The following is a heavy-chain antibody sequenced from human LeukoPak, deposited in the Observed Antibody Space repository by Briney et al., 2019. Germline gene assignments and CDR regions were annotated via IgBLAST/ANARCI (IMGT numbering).Heavy chain of an antibody. CDR1: GYTFISYA. V-gene: IGHV1-3*04. D-gene: IGHD2-15*01. Sequence: ASVKVSCKASGYTFISYALHWVRQAPGQSLEWMGWINTGNGIAKYSQNFQGRVTITRDTSASTVYMELSSLRAEDTAVYYCARGVVVVAATRHFDFWGQGTLVTVSS. J-gene: IGHJ4*02. CDR2: INTGNGIA. CDR3: ARGVVVVAATRHFDF.